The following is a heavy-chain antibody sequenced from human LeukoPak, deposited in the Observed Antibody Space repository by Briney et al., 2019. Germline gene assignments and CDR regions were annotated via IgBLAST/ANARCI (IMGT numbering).Heavy chain of an antibody. CDR1: GCSIGSRYYY. Sequence: SETRSLLCSVSGCSIGSRYYYWGGIRQPPGERLEWIGSIEYGGSTYYNPPLKSRVIMSVDTSKKQFSLKVTSVTAADTAVYYCARLGHSSGYLAFDYWGQGTLVTVSS. J-gene: IGHJ4*02. CDR2: IEYGGST. V-gene: IGHV4-39*01. D-gene: IGHD6-19*01. CDR3: ARLGHSSGYLAFDY.